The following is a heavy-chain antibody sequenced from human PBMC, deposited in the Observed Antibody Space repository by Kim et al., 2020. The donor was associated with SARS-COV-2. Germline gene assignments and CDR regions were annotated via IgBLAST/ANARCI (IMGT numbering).Heavy chain of an antibody. V-gene: IGHV1-69*13. CDR1: GGTFSSYA. Sequence: SVKVSCKASGGTFSSYAISWVRQAPGQGLEWMGGIIPIFGTANYAQKFQGRVTITADESTSTAYMELSSLRSEDTAVYYCARAQAGHYDILTGYYSLDYWGQGTLVTVSS. D-gene: IGHD3-9*01. CDR3: ARAQAGHYDILTGYYSLDY. J-gene: IGHJ4*02. CDR2: IIPIFGTA.